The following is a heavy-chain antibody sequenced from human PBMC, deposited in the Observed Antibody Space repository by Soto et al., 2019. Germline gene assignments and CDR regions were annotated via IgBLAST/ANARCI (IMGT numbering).Heavy chain of an antibody. J-gene: IGHJ6*02. Sequence: QGQLVQSGAEVKKPGASVKVSCKASGYTFTRYGISWVRQAPGQGLEWMGWISGYNGDTNYAQKFQGRVTMTVDTSAXTAFMELTSLTSDDRAVYYCAKNGQPPYYYYGMDVWGQGTTVTVSS. CDR3: AKNGQPPYYYYGMDV. CDR2: ISGYNGDT. CDR1: GYTFTRYG. D-gene: IGHD2-8*01. V-gene: IGHV1-18*01.